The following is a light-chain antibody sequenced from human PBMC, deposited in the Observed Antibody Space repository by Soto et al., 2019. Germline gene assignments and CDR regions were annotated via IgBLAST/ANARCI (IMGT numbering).Light chain of an antibody. CDR3: GSWDSRLSAYV. J-gene: IGLJ1*01. V-gene: IGLV1-51*01. Sequence: QSVLTQPPSVSAAPGQKATISCSGSSSNIGGNSVSWYQQLPGTAPKLLIYDDNKRPSGIPDRFSGSKSGTSATLGITGFQTGDEADHYCGSWDSRLSAYVFGNGTKVTV. CDR1: SSNIGGNS. CDR2: DDN.